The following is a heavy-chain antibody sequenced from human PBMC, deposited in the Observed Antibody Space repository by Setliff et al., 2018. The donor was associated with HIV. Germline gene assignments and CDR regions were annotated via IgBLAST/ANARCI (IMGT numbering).Heavy chain of an antibody. D-gene: IGHD6-13*01. CDR3: ARIIATPGTT. Sequence: PSETLSLTCAVSGGSFSSYYWIWIRQVPGKGLEWIGTIYYSGNIKYSPSLKNRVTISVDTSKNQFSLKLTSVTAADTAVYYCARIIATPGTTWGQGTLVTVSS. J-gene: IGHJ1*01. V-gene: IGHV4-59*08. CDR1: GGSFSSYY. CDR2: IYYSGNI.